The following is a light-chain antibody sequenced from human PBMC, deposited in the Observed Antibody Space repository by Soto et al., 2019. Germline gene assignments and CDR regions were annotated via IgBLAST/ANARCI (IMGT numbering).Light chain of an antibody. J-gene: IGLJ2*01. CDR3: TSYTGSSSHVV. CDR2: SVS. V-gene: IGLV2-14*01. CDR1: SSDVGAYTY. Sequence: QSALTQPASVSGSPGQSITISCTGTSSDVGAYTYVSWYQRHPGKAPKLMIYSVSYRPSGVSNRFSGSKSGNTASLTISGLQAEDEADYYCTSYTGSSSHVVFGGGTKLTVL.